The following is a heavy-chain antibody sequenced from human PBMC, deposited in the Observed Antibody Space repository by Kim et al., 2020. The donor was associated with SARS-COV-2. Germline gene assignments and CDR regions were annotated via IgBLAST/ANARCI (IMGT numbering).Heavy chain of an antibody. D-gene: IGHD3-9*01. CDR2: INPNSGGT. CDR3: ARVQDYDTLTGYRRSMDV. Sequence: ASVKVSCKASGYTFTEYYIHWVRQAPGQGLEWMGWINPNSGGTNYAQNFQGWVTMTRDTSISTAYMDLSRLKSDDTAVYYCARVQDYDTLTGYRRSMDVW. CDR1: GYTFTEYY. J-gene: IGHJ6*01. V-gene: IGHV1-2*04.